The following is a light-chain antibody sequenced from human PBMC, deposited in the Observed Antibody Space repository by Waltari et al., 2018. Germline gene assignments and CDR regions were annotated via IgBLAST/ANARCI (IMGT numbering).Light chain of an antibody. V-gene: IGKV4-1*01. CDR3: QQYYGSPPYT. Sequence: DIVMTQSPDSLAVSLCERATINCKSSPSILYSSSNMNYLAWYQQKPGQPPKLLIYWASTRESGVPDRFSGSGSGTDFTLTISSLQAEDVAVYYCQQYYGSPPYTFGQGTKLEIK. CDR1: PSILYSSSNMNY. CDR2: WAS. J-gene: IGKJ2*01.